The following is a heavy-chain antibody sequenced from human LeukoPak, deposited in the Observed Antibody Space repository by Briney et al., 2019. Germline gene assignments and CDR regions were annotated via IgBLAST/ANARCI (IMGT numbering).Heavy chain of an antibody. D-gene: IGHD5-12*01. CDR3: ARARGYDSH. Sequence: KPSETLSLTCAVYGGSFSGYYWSWIRQPPGKGLEWIGEINHSGSTNYNPSLKNRVSISVGTSKNQFSLKVSSVTAADTAVYYCARARGYDSHWGQGTLVTVSS. V-gene: IGHV4-34*01. CDR1: GGSFSGYY. J-gene: IGHJ4*02. CDR2: INHSGST.